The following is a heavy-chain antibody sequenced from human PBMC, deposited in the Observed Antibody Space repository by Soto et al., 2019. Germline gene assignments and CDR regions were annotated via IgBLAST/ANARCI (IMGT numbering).Heavy chain of an antibody. V-gene: IGHV3-23*01. CDR3: AKDTFDTAMAKTDY. CDR2: IDNSGGIT. D-gene: IGHD5-18*01. CDR1: GFTFSSYA. Sequence: GGSLRLSCAASGFTFSSYAMTWVRQAPGKGLEWVSTIDNSGGITYYADSVKGRFTISRDNSKNTLYLQMNSLRAEDTAVYYCAKDTFDTAMAKTDYWGQGTLVTVSS. J-gene: IGHJ4*02.